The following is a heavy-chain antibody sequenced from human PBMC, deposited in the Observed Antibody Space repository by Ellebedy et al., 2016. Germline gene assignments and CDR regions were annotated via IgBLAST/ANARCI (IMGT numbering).Heavy chain of an antibody. CDR3: ARLWNDLNWFDP. CDR1: GYTFSTLW. D-gene: IGHD1-1*01. V-gene: IGHV5-51*01. Sequence: GESLKISCQGSGYTFSTLWIAWVRQVPGKGLEWMGIIYPADSDTRYSPSFQGQVTISVDKSINTAYLQWSSLKASDTAMYYCARLWNDLNWFDPWGQGTLVTVSS. CDR2: IYPADSDT. J-gene: IGHJ5*02.